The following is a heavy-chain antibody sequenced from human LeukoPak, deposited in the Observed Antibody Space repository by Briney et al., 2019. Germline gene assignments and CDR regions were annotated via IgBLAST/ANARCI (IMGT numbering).Heavy chain of an antibody. J-gene: IGHJ5*02. CDR3: ARPLSLGYCSGGSCYGRGAWFDR. CDR2: IYHSGST. D-gene: IGHD2-15*01. Sequence: SETLSLTCAVSGGSISSSNWWSWVRQPPGKGLECIGQIYHSGSTNYNPSLKSRVTISVDKSKNQFSLKLRSVTAADTAVYYCARPLSLGYCSGGSCYGRGAWFDRWGQGTLVTVSS. V-gene: IGHV4-4*02. CDR1: GGSISSSNW.